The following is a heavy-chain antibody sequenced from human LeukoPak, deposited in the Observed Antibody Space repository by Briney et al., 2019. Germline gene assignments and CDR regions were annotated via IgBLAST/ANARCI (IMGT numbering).Heavy chain of an antibody. CDR1: GGSISGYY. Sequence: PSETLSLTCTVSGGSISGYYWGWIRQRPGKGLEWIGYIYYIGSTNYNPSLKSRVTMSLDTSKNQFSLNLSAVTAADTAVYYCAGGPEPPVDYWGQGALVTVSS. CDR3: AGGPEPPVDY. CDR2: IYYIGST. V-gene: IGHV4-59*01. J-gene: IGHJ4*02.